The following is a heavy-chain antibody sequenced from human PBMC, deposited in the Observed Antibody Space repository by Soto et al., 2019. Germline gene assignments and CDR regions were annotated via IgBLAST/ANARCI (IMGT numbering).Heavy chain of an antibody. J-gene: IGHJ6*02. Sequence: SETLSLTXAVYGGSFSGYYWSWIRQPPGKGLEWIGEINHSGSTNYNPSLKSRVTISVDTSKNQFSLKLSSVTAADTAVYYCARGGGYRYYYGMDVWGQGTTVNVSS. V-gene: IGHV4-34*01. CDR3: ARGGGYRYYYGMDV. CDR1: GGSFSGYY. D-gene: IGHD2-15*01. CDR2: INHSGST.